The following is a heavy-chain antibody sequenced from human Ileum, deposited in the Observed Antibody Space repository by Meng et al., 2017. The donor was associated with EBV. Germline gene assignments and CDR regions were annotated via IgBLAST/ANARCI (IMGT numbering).Heavy chain of an antibody. CDR3: ARGEDYTWDV. D-gene: IGHD3-16*01. Sequence: QGQLNQSAPRLVKPSGTLSLTCSVSDDSPIRSNWWSWVRQPPGKGLEWIGEILHAGVTNYNPSLKSRVSMSVDRSRIQASLNLNSVTAADTAIYYCARGEDYTWDVWGQGILVTVSS. CDR1: DDSPIRSNW. CDR2: ILHAGVT. J-gene: IGHJ4*02. V-gene: IGHV4-4*02.